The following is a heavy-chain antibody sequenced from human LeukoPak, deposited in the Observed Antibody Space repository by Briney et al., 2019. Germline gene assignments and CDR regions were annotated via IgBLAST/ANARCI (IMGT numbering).Heavy chain of an antibody. CDR3: ARERKWGFGEGFRYYFDY. CDR1: GGSFSGYY. CDR2: INHSGST. J-gene: IGHJ4*02. Sequence: SETLSLTCAVYGGSFSGYYWSWIRQPPGKGLEWIGEINHSGSTNYNPSLKSRVTISVDTSKNQFSLKLSSVTAADTAVYYCARERKWGFGEGFRYYFDYWGQGTLVTVSS. V-gene: IGHV4-34*01. D-gene: IGHD3-10*01.